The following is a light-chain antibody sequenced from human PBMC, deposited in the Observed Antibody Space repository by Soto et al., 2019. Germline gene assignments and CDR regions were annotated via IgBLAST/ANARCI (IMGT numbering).Light chain of an antibody. CDR1: QSISDN. J-gene: IGKJ5*01. CDR3: QQYHKWPPVT. Sequence: EIVMTQSPATLSVSPWERVTLSCRASQSISDNLAWYQQKPGQVPRLLVYGASSRATGIAARFIGGGSGTEFTLTITYLQSEDTAVYYCQQYHKWPPVTFGQGTRLEIK. V-gene: IGKV3-15*01. CDR2: GAS.